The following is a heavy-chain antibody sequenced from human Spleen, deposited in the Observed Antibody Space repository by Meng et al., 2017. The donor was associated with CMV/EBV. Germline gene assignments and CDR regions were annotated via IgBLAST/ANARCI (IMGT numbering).Heavy chain of an antibody. Sequence: ASVKVSCKASGYTFASYDISWVRQAPGQGFEWMGWISAHNGDTNYAQKLQGRVTMTTDTSTSTAYMELRSLRSDDTAVYYCAREAGTYFDYWGQGTLVTVSS. CDR2: ISAHNGDT. V-gene: IGHV1-18*01. CDR1: GYTFASYD. CDR3: AREAGTYFDY. J-gene: IGHJ4*02. D-gene: IGHD1-7*01.